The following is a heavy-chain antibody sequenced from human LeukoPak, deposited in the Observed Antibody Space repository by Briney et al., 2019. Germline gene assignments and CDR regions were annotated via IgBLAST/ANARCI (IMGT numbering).Heavy chain of an antibody. CDR2: ISYDGSNK. V-gene: IGHV3-30*18. D-gene: IGHD3-16*01. CDR3: AKASFMITFGGVIDH. Sequence: GRSLRLSCAASGFTFSSYGMHWVRQAPGKGLEWVAVISYDGSNKYYADSVKGRFTISRDNSKNTLYLQMNSLRAEDTAVYYCAKASFMITFGGVIDHWGQGTLVTVS. J-gene: IGHJ5*02. CDR1: GFTFSSYG.